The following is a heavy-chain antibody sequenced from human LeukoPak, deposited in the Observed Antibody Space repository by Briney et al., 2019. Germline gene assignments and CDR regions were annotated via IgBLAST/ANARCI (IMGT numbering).Heavy chain of an antibody. D-gene: IGHD3-22*01. CDR2: VLHSGST. CDR1: GGSVSSNNW. V-gene: IGHV4-4*02. Sequence: ASETLSLTCTVSGGSVSSNNWWSWVRQPPGKGLEWIGEVLHSGSTNSNPSLKSRVTMSIDKSKNQYSLKLTSVTAADTAVYYCATYYDSIGYRFDYWGRGTLVTVSS. CDR3: ATYYDSIGYRFDY. J-gene: IGHJ4*01.